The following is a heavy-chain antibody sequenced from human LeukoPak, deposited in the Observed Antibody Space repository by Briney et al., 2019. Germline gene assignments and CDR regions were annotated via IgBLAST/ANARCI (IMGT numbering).Heavy chain of an antibody. CDR3: AGDRIPITIFGFDP. CDR1: GYTFTGYY. J-gene: IGHJ5*02. D-gene: IGHD3-3*01. Sequence: GASVKVSCKASGYTFTGYYMHWVRQAPGQGLEWMGWINPNSGGTNYAQKFQGRVTMTRDTSISTAYMELSRLRSDDTAVYHCAGDRIPITIFGFDPWGQGTLVTVSS. CDR2: INPNSGGT. V-gene: IGHV1-2*02.